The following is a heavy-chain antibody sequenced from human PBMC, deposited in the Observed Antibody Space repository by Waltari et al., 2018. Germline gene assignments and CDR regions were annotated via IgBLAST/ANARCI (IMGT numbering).Heavy chain of an antibody. CDR1: GYSFTSYW. CDR2: IVPGESDI. J-gene: IGHJ4*02. CDR3: ARHLAAVAHPFDY. V-gene: IGHV5-51*01. Sequence: EVQLVQSVAEVKKPGESLKISCKGSGYSFTSYWIGWVRQMPGKGLELMGLIVPGESDIRYSPSFQGQVTIAADTSIRTAYLQWSSLKASDTAMYYWARHLAAVAHPFDYWGQRTLVTVSS. D-gene: IGHD6-13*01.